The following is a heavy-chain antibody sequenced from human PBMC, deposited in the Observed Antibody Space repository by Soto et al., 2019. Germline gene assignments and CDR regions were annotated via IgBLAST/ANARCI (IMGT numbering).Heavy chain of an antibody. D-gene: IGHD2-2*02. CDR2: ISAHNGNT. CDR1: GYTFGSYV. CDR3: ARVLQRKHAEGIYQYYGMDV. J-gene: IGHJ6*02. Sequence: ASVKVSCKTSGYTFGSYVTTWVRQAPGQGLEWLGWISAHNGNTVYAQCLQGRVNMTTDTSTSTAYMELRSLRSDDTAEYYCARVLQRKHAEGIYQYYGMDVWGQGTTVTVSS. V-gene: IGHV1-18*01.